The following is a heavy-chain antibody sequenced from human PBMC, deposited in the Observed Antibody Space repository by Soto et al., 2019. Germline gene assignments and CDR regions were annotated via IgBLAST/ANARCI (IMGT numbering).Heavy chain of an antibody. CDR1: GYTFTSYY. J-gene: IGHJ4*02. CDR2: INPSGGRT. CDR3: ARDGDQAALGVGY. V-gene: IGHV1-46*01. D-gene: IGHD3-16*01. Sequence: ASVRVSCKASGYTFTSYYMHWVRQAPGQGLEWMGIINPSGGRTSYAQKFQGRVTMNRDTSTSTVYMELSSLRSEETAVYYCARDGDQAALGVGYWGQGTLVTVSS.